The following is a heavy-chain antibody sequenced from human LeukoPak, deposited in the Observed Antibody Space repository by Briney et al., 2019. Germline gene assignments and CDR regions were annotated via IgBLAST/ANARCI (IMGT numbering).Heavy chain of an antibody. CDR2: IYPADSDT. D-gene: IGHD3-10*01. CDR1: GCIFTSYW. CDR3: ARQSRDGSKTRGYFFDH. J-gene: IGHJ5*02. Sequence: GESLKISCQGSGCIFTSYWIGWVRQMPGKGLESMGIIYPADSDTTYSPSFQGQVTISADKSIDTVYLQWSSLKASDTAMYYCARQSRDGSKTRGYFFDHWGQGTLVTVSS. V-gene: IGHV5-51*01.